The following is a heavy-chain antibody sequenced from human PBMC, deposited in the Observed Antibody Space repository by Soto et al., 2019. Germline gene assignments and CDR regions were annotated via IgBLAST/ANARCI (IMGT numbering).Heavy chain of an antibody. J-gene: IGHJ6*02. CDR1: GFTFSSYS. CDR3: AGPVDRVDSYYGMDV. V-gene: IGHV3-21*01. Sequence: GGSLRLSCAASGFTFSSYSMNWVRQAPGKGLEWVSSISSSSSYIYYADSVKGRFTVSRYNDKNSLYLQMNSLRAEDTAVYYCAGPVDRVDSYYGMDVWGQGNTVTVSS. CDR2: ISSSSSYI. D-gene: IGHD5-12*01.